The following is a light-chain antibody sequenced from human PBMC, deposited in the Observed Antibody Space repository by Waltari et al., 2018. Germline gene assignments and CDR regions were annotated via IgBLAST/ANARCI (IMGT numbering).Light chain of an antibody. CDR1: FIGGSS. CDR2: NDS. J-gene: IGLJ3*02. Sequence: SHVLTLPPPVSVAPRKTASITSGCLFIGGSSVPWYQQRPGQAPVLDIQNDSDRPVGLPERCSGSNSGNTATMTVSRVEDGDEDDYYCREWDGSSEHWVFGGGTKLTVL. CDR3: REWDGSSEHWV. V-gene: IGLV3-21*01.